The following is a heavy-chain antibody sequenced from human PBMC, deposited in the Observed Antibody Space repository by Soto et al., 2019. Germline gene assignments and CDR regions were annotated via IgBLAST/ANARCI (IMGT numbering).Heavy chain of an antibody. J-gene: IGHJ6*02. CDR3: ARASTLTVHCGSVSCPRMDV. CDR1: GGTFSSYA. CDR2: ILPIFGTA. Sequence: QVQLVQSGAEVKKPGSPVKVSYKASGGTFSSYAISWVRQAPGQGLEWMGGILPIFGTANYARKFQGRVTITADRSTSTAYMELSSLRSEDTAVYYCARASTLTVHCGSVSCPRMDVWGQGTTVTVSS. V-gene: IGHV1-69*06. D-gene: IGHD2-2*01.